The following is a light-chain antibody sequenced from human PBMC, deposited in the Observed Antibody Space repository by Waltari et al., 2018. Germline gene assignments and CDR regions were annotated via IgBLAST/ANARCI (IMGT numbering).Light chain of an antibody. CDR1: IGHRSNI. CDR2: VNSDGSH. J-gene: IGLJ3*02. CDR3: ETGGHGTWV. Sequence: QLVLPQSPSATSSLGAPLKLPCTLSIGHRSNIIAWLQQQPGKGPRYLMKVNSDGSHRKGDEIPDRFSGSSSGAERYLTISSLQSEDEADYYCETGGHGTWVFGGGTKLTVL. V-gene: IGLV4-69*01.